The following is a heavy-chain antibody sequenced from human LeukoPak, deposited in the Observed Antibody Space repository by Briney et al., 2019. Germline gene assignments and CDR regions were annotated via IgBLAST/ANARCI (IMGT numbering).Heavy chain of an antibody. D-gene: IGHD3-3*01. Sequence: ASEKVSCRASGYSFSNYPMSWVRQAPGRGLEWVGWISNYDGRTVYGQRLQGRVTLTRDTSTSTAYMELTSLTSDDTAIYYCARGAVQFLEWPSDMDVWGKGTTVIVSS. V-gene: IGHV1-18*01. CDR3: ARGAVQFLEWPSDMDV. CDR1: GYSFSNYP. J-gene: IGHJ6*03. CDR2: ISNYDGRT.